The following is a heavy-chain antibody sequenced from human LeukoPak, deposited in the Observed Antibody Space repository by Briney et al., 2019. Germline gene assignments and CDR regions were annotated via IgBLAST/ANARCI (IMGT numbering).Heavy chain of an antibody. CDR1: GFTFSSYW. CDR2: ISGSGGNT. J-gene: IGHJ3*01. CDR3: ARDQGTTLTSYSFDL. V-gene: IGHV3-23*01. Sequence: GGSLRLSCAASGFTFSSYWMHWVRQAPGKGLEWVSAISGSGGNTYYADSVKGRFTISRDNSKNTLYLQMNSLRAEDTAVYYCARDQGTTLTSYSFDLWGPGTMVIVSS. D-gene: IGHD3-9*01.